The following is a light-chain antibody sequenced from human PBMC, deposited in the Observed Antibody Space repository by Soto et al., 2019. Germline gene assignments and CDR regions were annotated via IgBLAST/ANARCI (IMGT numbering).Light chain of an antibody. CDR2: EVN. CDR1: SSDIGAYDY. J-gene: IGLJ1*01. V-gene: IGLV2-14*01. Sequence: QSALTQPASLSGSPGQSITISCTGTSSDIGAYDYVSWFQQHPGKAPELMISEVNNRPSGVSNRFSGSKSGNTAYLTISGLQVEDEADYYCSSYTSSSTLVFGTGTKLTVL. CDR3: SSYTSSSTLV.